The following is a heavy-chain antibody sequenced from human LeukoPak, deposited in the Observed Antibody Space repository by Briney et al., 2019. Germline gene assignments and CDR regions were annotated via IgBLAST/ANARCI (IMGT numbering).Heavy chain of an antibody. V-gene: IGHV3-48*03. D-gene: IGHD3-22*01. CDR3: ARGGYYDRPYDYYGMDV. CDR1: GFRFDTYE. CDR2: ISSSGSTI. Sequence: GGSLRLSCAASGFRFDTYELNWVRQAPGKGLEWVSYISSSGSTIYYADSVRGRFTISRDNAKNSLYLQMNSLRAEDTAVYYCARGGYYDRPYDYYGMDVWGQGTTVTVSS. J-gene: IGHJ6*02.